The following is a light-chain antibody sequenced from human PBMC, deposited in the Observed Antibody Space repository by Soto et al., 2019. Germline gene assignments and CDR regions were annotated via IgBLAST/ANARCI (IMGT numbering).Light chain of an antibody. CDR3: HQYASSPLT. Sequence: EIVLTQSPGTLSLSPGERAALSCRASQSVGKNFLGWYQQKPGQSPRLLIYHASNRATGIPDRFSGTASGTDFTLTISRLEPEDFAVYYCHQYASSPLTFGGGTKVRSN. V-gene: IGKV3-20*01. J-gene: IGKJ4*01. CDR1: QSVGKNF. CDR2: HAS.